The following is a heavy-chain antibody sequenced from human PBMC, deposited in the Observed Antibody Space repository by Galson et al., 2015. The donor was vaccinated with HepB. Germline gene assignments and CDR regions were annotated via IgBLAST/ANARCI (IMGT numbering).Heavy chain of an antibody. V-gene: IGHV4-59*01. CDR3: ARGIYIYGYPPGSFDS. D-gene: IGHD5-18*01. CDR2: IYHSGNT. J-gene: IGHJ4*02. Sequence: LSLTCTVSGGSISSFYWSWIRQPPGKGLEWIGYIYHSGNTNYNPSLKSRVTISIDTSNNQISLRLSSVTAADTAVYYCARGIYIYGYPPGSFDSWGQGTLVTVSS. CDR1: GGSISSFY.